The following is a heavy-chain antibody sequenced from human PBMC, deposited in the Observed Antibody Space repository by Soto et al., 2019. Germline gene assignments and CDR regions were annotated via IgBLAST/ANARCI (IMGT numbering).Heavy chain of an antibody. D-gene: IGHD2-2*01. V-gene: IGHV3-21*06. J-gene: IGHJ6*02. CDR3: ARDSDCHSTSCFFPPHV. CDR2: ISGGGSYI. CDR1: GFTFSDEN. Sequence: QLVESGGGLVKPGGSLRLSCSASGFTFSDENMSWVRQVPGKGLEWVSGISGGGSYIFYADSVQGRFSISRDNAKNSMFLEMISLRVEDTAVYYCARDSDCHSTSCFFPPHVWGQGATVTVSS.